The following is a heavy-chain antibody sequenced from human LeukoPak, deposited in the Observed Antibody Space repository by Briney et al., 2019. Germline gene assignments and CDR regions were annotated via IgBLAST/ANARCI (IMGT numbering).Heavy chain of an antibody. D-gene: IGHD3-22*01. CDR1: GFTFSSYW. J-gene: IGHJ6*03. CDR3: ARAGNYYDSSGYYWNYYYYYMDV. CDR2: INSDGSST. Sequence: GGSLRLSCAASGFTFSSYWMHWVRQAPGRGLVWVSRINSDGSSTSYADSVKGRFTISRDNAKNTLYLQMNSLRAEDTAVYYCARAGNYYDSSGYYWNYYYYYMDVWGKGTTVTVSS. V-gene: IGHV3-74*01.